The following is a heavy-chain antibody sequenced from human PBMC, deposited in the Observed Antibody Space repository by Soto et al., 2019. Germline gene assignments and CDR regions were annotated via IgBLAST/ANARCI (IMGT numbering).Heavy chain of an antibody. D-gene: IGHD5-12*01. J-gene: IGHJ5*02. Sequence: PGGSLRLSCAASGFTFSSYAMSWVRQAPGKGLEWVSAISGSGSTTYYADSVKGRFTISRDNSKNSLYLQMNSLRAEDTAVYYCARHRIRMVATRWFDPRGQGTLVTVSS. CDR1: GFTFSSYA. CDR3: ARHRIRMVATRWFDP. CDR2: ISGSGSTT. V-gene: IGHV3-23*01.